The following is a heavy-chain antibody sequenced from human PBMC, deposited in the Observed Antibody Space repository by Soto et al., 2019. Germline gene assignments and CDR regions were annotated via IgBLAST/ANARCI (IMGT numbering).Heavy chain of an antibody. CDR1: GGSIGSGGYC. CDR2: IYHSGST. V-gene: IGHV4-30-2*01. J-gene: IGHJ4*02. Sequence: LQTQSLTSAVSGGSIGSGGYCWSWIRQPPGKGLEWIGYIYHSGSTYYNPALKSRATISVDRSKNQFSLKLSSVTAADTAVYYCASRRYYYDSSGYRPFDYWGQGTLVT. D-gene: IGHD3-22*01. CDR3: ASRRYYYDSSGYRPFDY.